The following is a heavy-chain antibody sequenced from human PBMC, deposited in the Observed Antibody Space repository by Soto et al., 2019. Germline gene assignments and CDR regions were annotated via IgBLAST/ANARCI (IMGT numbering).Heavy chain of an antibody. V-gene: IGHV3-30-3*01. D-gene: IGHD3-3*01. CDR1: GFTFSSYA. J-gene: IGHJ6*02. CDR3: ARVSETYYDFWSGYSSRYGMDV. Sequence: QVQLVESGGGVVQPGRSLRLSCAASGFTFSSYAMHWVRQAPGKGLEWVAAISYDGSNKYYADSVKGRFTISRDNSKNTLYLQMNSLRAEDTAVYYCARVSETYYDFWSGYSSRYGMDVWGQGTTVTVSS. CDR2: ISYDGSNK.